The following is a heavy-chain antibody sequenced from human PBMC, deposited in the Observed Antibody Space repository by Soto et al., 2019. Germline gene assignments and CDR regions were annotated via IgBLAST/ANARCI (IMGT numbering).Heavy chain of an antibody. Sequence: GGSLRLSCAASTFPFSSYVMHWFRQAPGKGLEWVSAITGDGTTTYYADSVKGRFTISRDNSKNTLYLQIHSLRANDTAMYYCAKPYGFYFYYMDVWGNGTAVTVSS. CDR2: ITGDGTTT. V-gene: IGHV3-23*01. CDR3: AKPYGFYFYYMDV. CDR1: TFPFSSYV. J-gene: IGHJ6*03. D-gene: IGHD3-16*01.